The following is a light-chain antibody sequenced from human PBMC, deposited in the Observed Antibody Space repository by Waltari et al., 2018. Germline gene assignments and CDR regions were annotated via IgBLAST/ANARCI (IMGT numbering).Light chain of an antibody. V-gene: IGLV2-8*01. CDR1: RNDVGGYNY. Sequence: QSALTQPSSASGSLGQSVTISCSGTRNDVGGYNYVSWYQQHSGKAPRLIIYEVTGRPAGVPGRFSGSKAGNTASLTVSGLQAEDEADYYCSSFAGSDNLDIFGGGTKLTVL. CDR3: SSFAGSDNLDI. J-gene: IGLJ2*01. CDR2: EVT.